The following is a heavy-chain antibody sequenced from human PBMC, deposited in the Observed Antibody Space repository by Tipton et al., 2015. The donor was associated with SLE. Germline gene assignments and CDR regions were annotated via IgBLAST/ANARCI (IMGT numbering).Heavy chain of an antibody. D-gene: IGHD6-13*01. V-gene: IGHV4-59*01. CDR2: IYYSGST. J-gene: IGHJ4*02. CDR3: ARASYSSSWYDY. CDR1: GGSISSYY. Sequence: TLSLTCTVSGGSISSYYWSWIRQPPGKGLEWIGYIYYSGSTNYNPSLKSRVTIPVDTSKNQFSLKLSSVTAADTAVYYCARASYSSSWYDYWGQGTLVTVSS.